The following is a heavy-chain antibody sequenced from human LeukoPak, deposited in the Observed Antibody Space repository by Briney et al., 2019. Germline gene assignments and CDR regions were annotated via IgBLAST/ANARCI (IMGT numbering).Heavy chain of an antibody. V-gene: IGHV4-39*01. CDR1: GVSISSGNSY. CDR3: ARQTGSGLFILP. Sequence: SETLSLTCTVSGVSISSGNSYWGWIRQPPGKGLEWIGSIYYSGNTYYNASLKSQVSISIDASKNQFSLRLTSVTAADTAVYYCARQTGSGLFILPGGQGTLVTVSS. D-gene: IGHD3/OR15-3a*01. J-gene: IGHJ4*02. CDR2: IYYSGNT.